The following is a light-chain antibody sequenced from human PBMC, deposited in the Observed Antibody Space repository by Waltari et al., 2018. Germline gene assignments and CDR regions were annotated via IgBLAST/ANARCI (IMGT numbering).Light chain of an antibody. CDR3: QQSYSTLTWT. Sequence: EIVLTQSPGTLFLSPGEGATLSCRASQSVSRTLAWYQQKPGQAPRLLIYGASSRATGIPDRFSGSGSGTDFSLTISRLEPDDSATYYCQQSYSTLTWTFGQGTKVEIK. CDR1: QSVSRT. CDR2: GAS. J-gene: IGKJ1*01. V-gene: IGKV3-20*01.